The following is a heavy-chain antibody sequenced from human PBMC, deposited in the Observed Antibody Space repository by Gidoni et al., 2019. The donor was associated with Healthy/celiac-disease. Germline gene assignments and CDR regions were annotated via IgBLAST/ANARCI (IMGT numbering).Heavy chain of an antibody. CDR2: IYSGGST. CDR1: GFTVSSNY. J-gene: IGHJ6*02. Sequence: AASGFTVSSNYMSWVRQAPGKGLEWVSVIYSGGSTYYADSVKGRFTISRDNSKNTLYLQMNSLRAEDTAVYYCARSPQIVATTNVWLSPYYYGMDVWGQGTTVTVSS. D-gene: IGHD5-12*01. V-gene: IGHV3-66*02. CDR3: ARSPQIVATTNVWLSPYYYGMDV.